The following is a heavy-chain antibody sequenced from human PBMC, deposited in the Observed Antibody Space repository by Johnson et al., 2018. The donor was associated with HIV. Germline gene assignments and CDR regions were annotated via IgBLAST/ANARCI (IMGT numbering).Heavy chain of an antibody. V-gene: IGHV3-33*08. D-gene: IGHD6-25*01. CDR1: GFTFSNYA. J-gene: IGHJ3*02. CDR2: IWTDGSNN. CDR3: AIGRGEGPRHAFDI. Sequence: QVQLVESGGGAVQPGRSLRLSCSASGFTFSNYAMHWVRQAPGKGLVSVAVIWTDGSNNYYADSVKGRFTISKDNTTNTLSLNMNSLRADDTAVYYCAIGRGEGPRHAFDIWGQGTMVTVSS.